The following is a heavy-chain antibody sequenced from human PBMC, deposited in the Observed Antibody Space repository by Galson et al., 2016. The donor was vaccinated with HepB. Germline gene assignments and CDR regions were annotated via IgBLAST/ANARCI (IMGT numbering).Heavy chain of an antibody. V-gene: IGHV6-1*01. Sequence: CAIPGDSVSSNSAAWNWIRQSPSRGLEWLGRTYYRSKWYNDYAVSVKSRIIVNPDTSNNQFSLHLNSVTPEDTAVYYCVGQRKGAPYGVDVWGQGATVTVSS. CDR2: TYYRSKWYN. J-gene: IGHJ6*02. CDR3: VGQRKGAPYGVDV. CDR1: GDSVSSNSAA.